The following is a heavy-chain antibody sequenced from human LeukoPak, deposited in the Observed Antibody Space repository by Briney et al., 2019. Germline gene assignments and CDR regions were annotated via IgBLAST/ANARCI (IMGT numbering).Heavy chain of an antibody. Sequence: GGSLRLSCAASGFTFSSYAIHWVRQAPGKGLEWVAVIAYDGGNKYYADSVKGRFTISRDNSKNTLFLQMNSLRAEDTAMYYCARDSSPWYYYDRSGSNGFDPWGQGTLVTVSS. CDR2: IAYDGGNK. CDR1: GFTFSSYA. V-gene: IGHV3-30-3*01. J-gene: IGHJ5*02. D-gene: IGHD3-22*01. CDR3: ARDSSPWYYYDRSGSNGFDP.